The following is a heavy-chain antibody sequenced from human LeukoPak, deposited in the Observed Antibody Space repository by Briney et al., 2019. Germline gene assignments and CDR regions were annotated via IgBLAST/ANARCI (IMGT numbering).Heavy chain of an antibody. J-gene: IGHJ4*02. CDR2: ISYDGSNK. Sequence: GGSLRLSCAASGFTFSSYGMHWVRQAPGKGLEWVAVISYDGSNKYYADSVKGRFTISRDNSKNTLYLQMNSLRAEDTAVYYCAREAAVSGPSYFDFWGQGTLVTVSS. CDR1: GFTFSSYG. V-gene: IGHV3-30*03. CDR3: AREAAVSGPSYFDF. D-gene: IGHD6-19*01.